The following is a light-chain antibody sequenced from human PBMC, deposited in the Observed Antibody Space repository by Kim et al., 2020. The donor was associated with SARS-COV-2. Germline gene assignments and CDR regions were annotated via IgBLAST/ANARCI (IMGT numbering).Light chain of an antibody. CDR2: DVY. CDR1: TTDH. J-gene: IGLJ2*01. V-gene: IGLV2-14*02. Sequence: QSALTQPASVSESPGQSITISCTGTTTDHVXWYQQYPGKAPKLMIYDVYKWPSGVSHRFSGSKSDNTASLTISGLQADDEDAYYCSSYTRTHTLLFG. CDR3: SSYTRTHTLL.